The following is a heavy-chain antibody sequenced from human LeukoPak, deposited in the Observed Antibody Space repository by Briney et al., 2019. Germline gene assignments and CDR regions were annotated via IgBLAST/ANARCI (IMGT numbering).Heavy chain of an antibody. J-gene: IGHJ3*02. V-gene: IGHV3-23*01. CDR1: GFTFSSYA. CDR3: ARVPSTSHAFDI. Sequence: PGGSLRLSCAASGFTFSSYAMSWVRQAPGKGLEWVSAISGSGGSTYYADSVKGRFTISRDNAKNSLYLQMNSLRAEDTAVYYCARVPSTSHAFDIWGQGTMVTVSS. CDR2: ISGSGGST.